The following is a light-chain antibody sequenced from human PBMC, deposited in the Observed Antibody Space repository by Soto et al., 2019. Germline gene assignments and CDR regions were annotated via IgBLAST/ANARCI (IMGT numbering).Light chain of an antibody. J-gene: IGKJ1*01. Sequence: EIVLTQSPGTLSLSPGERATLSCRASQTLTNTYLAWYQQKPGQAPRLLIFDASTRATGIPDRFSGSGSGTDFNLTISRLEPEDFAVYCCQLYGVSPKTFGQGTNVEV. CDR2: DAS. V-gene: IGKV3-20*01. CDR3: QLYGVSPKT. CDR1: QTLTNTY.